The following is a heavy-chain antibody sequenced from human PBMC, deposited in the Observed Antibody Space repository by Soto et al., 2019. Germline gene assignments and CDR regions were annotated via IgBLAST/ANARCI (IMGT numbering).Heavy chain of an antibody. CDR3: AKDRFGDYATDY. CDR2: VSGTGGST. V-gene: IGHV3-23*01. Sequence: EVQLLESGGGLVQPGGSLRLSCAASGFTFSIYAMSWVRQAPGKGLEWVSGVSGTGGSTYYADSVKGRFTISRDNSKNTVYLHMNSLGVDDTAVYYCAKDRFGDYATDYWGQGTLVIVSS. D-gene: IGHD4-17*01. CDR1: GFTFSIYA. J-gene: IGHJ4*02.